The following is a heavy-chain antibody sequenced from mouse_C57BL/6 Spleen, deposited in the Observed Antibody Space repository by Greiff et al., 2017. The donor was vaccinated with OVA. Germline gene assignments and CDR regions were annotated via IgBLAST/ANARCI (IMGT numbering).Heavy chain of an antibody. J-gene: IGHJ4*01. D-gene: IGHD1-3*01. V-gene: IGHV2-5*01. CDR3: AKNHNLYYYAMDY. CDR1: GFSLTSYG. CDR2: IWRGGST. Sequence: QVQLKESGPGLVQPSQSLSITCTVSGFSLTSYGVHWVRQSPGKGLEWLGVIWRGGSTDYNAAFMSRLSITKDNSKSQVFFKMNSLQADDTAIYDCAKNHNLYYYAMDYWGQGTSVTVSS.